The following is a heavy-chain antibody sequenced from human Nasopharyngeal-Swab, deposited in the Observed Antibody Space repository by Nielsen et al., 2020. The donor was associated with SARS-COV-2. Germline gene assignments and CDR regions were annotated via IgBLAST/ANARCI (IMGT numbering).Heavy chain of an antibody. CDR2: IKQDGSEK. CDR1: GFTFSSYW. J-gene: IGHJ3*02. V-gene: IGHV3-7*01. CDR3: ARDGGRGPYIVVVPVVDAFDI. D-gene: IGHD2-2*01. Sequence: GGSLRLSCAASGFTFSSYWMSWVRQAPGKGLEWVANIKQDGSEKYHVDSVKGRFTISRDNAKNSLYLQMNSLRAKDTAVYYCARDGGRGPYIVVVPVVDAFDIWGQGTIVTVSS.